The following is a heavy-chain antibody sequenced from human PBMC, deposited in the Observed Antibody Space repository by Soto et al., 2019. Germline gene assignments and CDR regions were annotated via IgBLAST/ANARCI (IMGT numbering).Heavy chain of an antibody. CDR2: IYHSGST. V-gene: IGHV4-38-2*02. D-gene: IGHD2-15*01. J-gene: IGHJ4*02. Sequence: SETLSLTCAVSGYSISSGYYWGWIRQPPGKGLEWIGSIYHSGSTYYNPSLKSRVTISVDTSKNQFSLKLSSVTAADTAVYYCARDPFYSSGGSYFDYWGQGTLVTVS. CDR3: ARDPFYSSGGSYFDY. CDR1: GYSISSGYY.